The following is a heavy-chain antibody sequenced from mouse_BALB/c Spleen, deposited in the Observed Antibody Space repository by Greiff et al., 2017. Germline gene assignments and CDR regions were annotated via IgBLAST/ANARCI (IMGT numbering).Heavy chain of an antibody. Sequence: VQRVESGPGLVAPSQSLSITCTVSGFSLTSYGVHWVRQPPGKGLEWLGVIWAGGSTNYNSALISRLSISKDNSKSQVFLKMNSLQTDDTAMYYCARDERGNYGGGYYAMDYWGQGTSVTVSS. CDR2: IWAGGST. CDR3: ARDERGNYGGGYYAMDY. J-gene: IGHJ4*01. V-gene: IGHV2-9*02. D-gene: IGHD2-1*01. CDR1: GFSLTSYG.